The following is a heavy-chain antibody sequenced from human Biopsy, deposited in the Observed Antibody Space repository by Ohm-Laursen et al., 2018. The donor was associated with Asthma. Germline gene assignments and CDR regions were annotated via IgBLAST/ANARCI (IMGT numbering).Heavy chain of an antibody. CDR3: ARGLRQSNWFDP. V-gene: IGHV1-8*02. J-gene: IGHJ5*02. CDR1: GYPFTDYY. CDR2: MNPKSGNT. D-gene: IGHD6-19*01. Sequence: ASVKVSCKASGYPFTDYYVHWVRQAPGQGLEWMGWMNPKSGNTGFAQKFKGRVSLTRDSSTTTAYMELRSLRSDDTALYFCARGLRQSNWFDPWGQGTLLTVFS.